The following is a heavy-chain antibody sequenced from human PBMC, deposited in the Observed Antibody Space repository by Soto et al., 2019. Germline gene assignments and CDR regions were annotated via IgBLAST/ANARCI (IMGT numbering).Heavy chain of an antibody. J-gene: IGHJ5*02. CDR3: ARDQLEGNWFDP. D-gene: IGHD1-1*01. CDR2: IYHSGYT. CDR1: GGSISSGGYS. V-gene: IGHV4-30-2*01. Sequence: QLQLQESGSGLVKPSQTLSLTCTVSGGSISSGGYSWNWIRQPPGKGLEWIGYIYHSGYTYYNPSLRSRVTISVDKSQNHFSLKLSSVTAADTAVYYCARDQLEGNWFDPWGQGTLVTVSS.